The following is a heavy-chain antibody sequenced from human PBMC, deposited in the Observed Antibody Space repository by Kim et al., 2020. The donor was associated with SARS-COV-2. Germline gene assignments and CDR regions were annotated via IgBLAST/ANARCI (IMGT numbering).Heavy chain of an antibody. J-gene: IGHJ6*02. CDR3: ARGRYDFWSGYFATETDKSYGMDV. CDR2: IYYSGST. CDR1: GGSISSYY. V-gene: IGHV4-59*01. D-gene: IGHD3-3*01. Sequence: SETMSLTCTVSGGSISSYYWSWIRQPPGKGLEWIGYIYYSGSTNYNPSLKSRVTISVDTSKNQFSLKLSSVTAADTAVYYCARGRYDFWSGYFATETDKSYGMDVWGQGTTVTVSS.